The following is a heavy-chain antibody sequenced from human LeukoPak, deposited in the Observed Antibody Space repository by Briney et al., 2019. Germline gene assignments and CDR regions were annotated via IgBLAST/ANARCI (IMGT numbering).Heavy chain of an antibody. V-gene: IGHV3-53*01. J-gene: IGHJ4*02. Sequence: GGPLRLSCAASGFTFSSNYMSWVRQAPGKGLEWVSVIYSGGSTYYADSVKGRFTISRDNSKNTLYLQMNSLRDEDTAVYFCARATTTRTRFDYWGQGTLVTVSS. CDR3: ARATTTRTRFDY. D-gene: IGHD4-17*01. CDR1: GFTFSSNY. CDR2: IYSGGST.